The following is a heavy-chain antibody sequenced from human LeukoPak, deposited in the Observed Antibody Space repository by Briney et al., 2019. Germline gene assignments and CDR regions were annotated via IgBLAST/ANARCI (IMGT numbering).Heavy chain of an antibody. V-gene: IGHV4-34*01. D-gene: IGHD2-2*01. CDR3: ARGARYCSSTSCYRTYYMDV. Sequence: SETLSLTCAVYGGSFSGYYWSWIRQPPEKGLEWIGEISHSGSTNYNPSLKSRVTISVDTSKNQFSLKLSSVTAADTAVYYCARGARYCSSTSCYRTYYMDVWGKGTTVTVAS. CDR2: ISHSGST. CDR1: GGSFSGYY. J-gene: IGHJ6*03.